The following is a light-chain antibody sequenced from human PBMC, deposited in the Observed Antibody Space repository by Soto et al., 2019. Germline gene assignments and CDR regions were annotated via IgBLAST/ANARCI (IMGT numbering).Light chain of an antibody. V-gene: IGLV2-18*01. J-gene: IGLJ1*01. CDR1: RSDVGSYNR. CDR2: EVN. Sequence: QSSLSHPRSVCWSPGQSVTISCTGTRSDVGSYNRVSWYQQPPGKAPKLLIYEVNNRPWGVPDRFSGSKSGNTASLTISGLQAEEEADYYCSFYTSTYNFVFGTGTKVTVL. CDR3: SFYTSTYNFV.